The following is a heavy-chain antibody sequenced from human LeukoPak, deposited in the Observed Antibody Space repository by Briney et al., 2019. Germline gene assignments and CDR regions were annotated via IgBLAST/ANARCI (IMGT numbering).Heavy chain of an antibody. D-gene: IGHD2-15*01. CDR2: IKQDGSEK. V-gene: IGHV3-7*03. CDR3: AREEGRGSPLDY. CDR1: GFTFSNYW. Sequence: GGSLRLSCAASGFTFSNYWMSWVRQAPGKGLEWVANIKQDGSEKYYVDSVKGRFTISRDNAKNSLYLQMNSLRAEDTAVYYCAREEGRGSPLDYWGQGTLVTVSS. J-gene: IGHJ4*02.